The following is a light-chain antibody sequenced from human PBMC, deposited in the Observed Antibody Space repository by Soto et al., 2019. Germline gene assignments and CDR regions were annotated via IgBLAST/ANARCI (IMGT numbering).Light chain of an antibody. Sequence: QSVLTQPPSESGTPGQRVTISCSGSSSNIGTNTVNWYQQFPGTAPKVLIYSNNERPSGVPDRFSGSKSGTSASLAISGLQSEDEADYYCAAWDDSLNGVVFVGGTQLTVL. CDR1: SSNIGTNT. V-gene: IGLV1-44*01. J-gene: IGLJ2*01. CDR2: SNN. CDR3: AAWDDSLNGVV.